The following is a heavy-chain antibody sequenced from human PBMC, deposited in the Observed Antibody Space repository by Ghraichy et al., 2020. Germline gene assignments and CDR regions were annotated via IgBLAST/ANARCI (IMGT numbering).Heavy chain of an antibody. Sequence: LTLSCTVSGGSISSGGYYWSWIRQHPGKGLEWIGYIYYSGSTYYNPSLKSRVTISADTSKNQFSLKLSSVTAADTAVYYCARSPPYDRSECAFDIWGQGTMVTVSS. CDR1: GGSISSGGYY. J-gene: IGHJ3*02. CDR2: IYYSGST. D-gene: IGHD3-22*01. V-gene: IGHV4-31*03. CDR3: ARSPPYDRSECAFDI.